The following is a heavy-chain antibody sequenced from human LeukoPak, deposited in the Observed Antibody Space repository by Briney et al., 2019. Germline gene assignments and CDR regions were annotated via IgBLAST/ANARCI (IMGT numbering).Heavy chain of an antibody. CDR1: GFTFDDYA. CDR3: AKGIRGATIRDGMDV. V-gene: IGHV3-9*01. Sequence: GRSLRLSCAASGFTFDDYAMHWVRQAPGKGLEWVSGISWISDSIDYADSVRGRFTISRDNAKNSLYLQMNSLRAEDTALYYCAKGIRGATIRDGMDVWGQGTTVTVSS. D-gene: IGHD5-12*01. CDR2: ISWISDSI. J-gene: IGHJ6*02.